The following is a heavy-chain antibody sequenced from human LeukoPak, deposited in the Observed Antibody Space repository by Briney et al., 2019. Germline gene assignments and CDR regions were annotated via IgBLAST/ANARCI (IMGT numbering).Heavy chain of an antibody. CDR3: ARWVSTPRGYFDY. V-gene: IGHV4-39*01. CDR1: DGSITSSSFY. Sequence: SETLSLTCTVSDGSITSSSFYWGWIRQPPGKGLERIGNIYYSGSTYYNPSLKSRLTISVDTSKNQFSLKLSSVTAADTAVYYCARWVSTPRGYFDYWGQGTLVAVSS. CDR2: IYYSGST. J-gene: IGHJ4*02. D-gene: IGHD5/OR15-5a*01.